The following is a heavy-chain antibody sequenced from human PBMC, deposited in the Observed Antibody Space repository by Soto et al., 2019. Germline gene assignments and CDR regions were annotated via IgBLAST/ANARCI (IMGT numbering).Heavy chain of an antibody. CDR1: GFSFASFA. J-gene: IGHJ4*02. CDR2: ISGSDGKT. V-gene: IGHV3-23*04. Sequence: DVRLAESGGGLVQPGGSLRLSCTTSGFSFASFAMTWVRQAPGKGLEWVATISGSDGKTYYADCVKGRFSISRDTSRNTLYLRVNSLRADDTAIYYGAKWSSLDYWGQGTRVTVSS. CDR3: AKWSSLDY. D-gene: IGHD3-10*01.